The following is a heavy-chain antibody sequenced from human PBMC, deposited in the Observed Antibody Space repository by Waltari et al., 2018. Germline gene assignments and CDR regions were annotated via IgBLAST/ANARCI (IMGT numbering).Heavy chain of an antibody. V-gene: IGHV4-4*02. CDR3: ARDRGRGLYLDS. J-gene: IGHJ4*02. CDR1: GDSMGGRDW. D-gene: IGHD1-26*01. CDR2: INRSGKA. Sequence: QVQLRESGPGLVKPSGTLSLTCAVSGDSMGGRDWWSGVRQPPGRGLEWIGQINRSGKANYNPSLESRATVSIDTSNNQLSLKVTSATAADTAVYYCARDRGRGLYLDSWGQGTLVTVSP.